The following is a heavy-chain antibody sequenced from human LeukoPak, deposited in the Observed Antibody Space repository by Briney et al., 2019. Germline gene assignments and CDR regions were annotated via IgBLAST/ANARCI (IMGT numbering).Heavy chain of an antibody. J-gene: IGHJ6*03. Sequence: SETLSLTCAVYGGSFSGYYWSWIRQPPGKGLEWFGEINHSGSTNYNPSLKSRVTISVDTSKNQFSLKLSSVTAADTAVYYCARGVVSYYYYYMDVWGKGTTVTVSS. V-gene: IGHV4-34*01. CDR2: INHSGST. CDR3: ARGVVSYYYYYMDV. CDR1: GGSFSGYY. D-gene: IGHD2-15*01.